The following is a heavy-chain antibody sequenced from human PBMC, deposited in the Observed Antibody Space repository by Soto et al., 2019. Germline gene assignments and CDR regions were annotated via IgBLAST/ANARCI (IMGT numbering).Heavy chain of an antibody. CDR1: GFTFSSYS. CDR3: ARGLPGYSSGWYDGY. V-gene: IGHV3-21*01. D-gene: IGHD6-19*01. Sequence: GGSLRLSCAASGFTFSSYSMNWVRQAPGKGLEWVSSISSSSSYIYYADSVKGRFTISRDNAKNSLYLQMNSLRAEDTAVYYCARGLPGYSSGWYDGYWGQGTLVTVSS. J-gene: IGHJ4*02. CDR2: ISSSSSYI.